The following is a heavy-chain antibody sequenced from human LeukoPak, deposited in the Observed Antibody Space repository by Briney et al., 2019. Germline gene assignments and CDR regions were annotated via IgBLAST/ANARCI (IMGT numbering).Heavy chain of an antibody. V-gene: IGHV3-21*01. CDR2: ISCSSDFI. J-gene: IGHJ4*02. CDR1: GFTFFNYS. D-gene: IGHD6-13*01. Sequence: GGSLRLSCAASGFTFFNYSMNWVRQAPGKGLEWVSSISCSSDFIYYADSLKGRFTISRDNAKNSLYLQMNSLRAEDTAVYYCARDLGGGSSSLFDYWGQGTLVPVSS. CDR3: ARDLGGGSSSLFDY.